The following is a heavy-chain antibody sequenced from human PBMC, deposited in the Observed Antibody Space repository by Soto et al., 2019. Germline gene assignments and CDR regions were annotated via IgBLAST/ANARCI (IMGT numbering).Heavy chain of an antibody. Sequence: QVQLVQSGAEVKKPGASVKVSCKASGYTFTGNYMHWLRQAPGQGPEWMGWINPNSGGTNYAQKFQGRVTMTRDTSISTAYMELSRLRSDDTAVYYCARGPSGGGAPYYCDYWGQGTLVSVSS. CDR2: INPNSGGT. CDR1: GYTFTGNY. J-gene: IGHJ4*02. D-gene: IGHD3-16*01. CDR3: ARGPSGGGAPYYCDY. V-gene: IGHV1-2*02.